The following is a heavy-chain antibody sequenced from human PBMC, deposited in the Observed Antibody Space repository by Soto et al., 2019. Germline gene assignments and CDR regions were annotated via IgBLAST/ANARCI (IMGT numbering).Heavy chain of an antibody. D-gene: IGHD3-3*01. J-gene: IGHJ4*02. CDR1: GFIFSSHW. Sequence: GGSLRLSCAASGFIFSSHWISWVRQAPGKGLEWVANVKDDGSEQQYADSVKGLFTIARDNAKNSVYLQMNSLGAEDTAVYYCARDGLGGFFDDWGQGIQVTVSS. CDR2: VKDDGSEQ. V-gene: IGHV3-7*05. CDR3: ARDGLGGFFDD.